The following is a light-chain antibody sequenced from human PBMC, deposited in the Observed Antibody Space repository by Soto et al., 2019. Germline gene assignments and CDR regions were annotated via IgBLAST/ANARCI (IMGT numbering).Light chain of an antibody. Sequence: EIVMTQSPATLSVSPGERATLSCRASQSVSSKLAWFQQKPGQAPSLLIYGVSTRATGVPVRFSGSGSGTEFTLTINSLQSEDFAVYYCQQYERWPPWTFGQGTKVDIK. CDR3: QQYERWPPWT. CDR1: QSVSSK. J-gene: IGKJ1*01. CDR2: GVS. V-gene: IGKV3-15*01.